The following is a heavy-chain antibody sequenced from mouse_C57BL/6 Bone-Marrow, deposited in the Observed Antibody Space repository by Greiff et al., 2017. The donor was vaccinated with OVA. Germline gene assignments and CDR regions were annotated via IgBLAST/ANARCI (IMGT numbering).Heavy chain of an antibody. D-gene: IGHD2-4*01. J-gene: IGHJ3*01. CDR3: ARDDYPAWFAY. Sequence: EVNVVESGGGLVKPGGSRKLSCAASGFTFSDYGMHWVRQAPEKGLEWVAYISSGSSTIYYADTVKGRFTISRDNAKNTLFLQMTSLRSEDTAMYYCARDDYPAWFAYWGQGTLVTVSA. V-gene: IGHV5-17*01. CDR1: GFTFSDYG. CDR2: ISSGSSTI.